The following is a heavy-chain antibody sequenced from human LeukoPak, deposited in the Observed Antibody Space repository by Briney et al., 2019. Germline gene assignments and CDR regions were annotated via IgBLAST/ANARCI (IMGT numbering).Heavy chain of an antibody. V-gene: IGHV3-9*01. CDR3: ARGSRDYLNWFDP. J-gene: IGHJ5*02. Sequence: QTGGPLRLSCAASGFTFDDYAMHWVRQVPGKGLEWVSGISWNNDTIGYADSVKGRFTISRDNAKNSLYLHMNSLRGEDTALYYCARGSRDYLNWFDPWGQGILVTVSS. D-gene: IGHD4-11*01. CDR1: GFTFDDYA. CDR2: ISWNNDTI.